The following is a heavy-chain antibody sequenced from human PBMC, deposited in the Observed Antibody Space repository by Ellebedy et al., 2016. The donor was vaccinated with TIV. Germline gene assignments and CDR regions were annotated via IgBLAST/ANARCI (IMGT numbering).Heavy chain of an antibody. CDR1: GFTFSNAW. J-gene: IGHJ1*01. Sequence: GESLKISXAASGFTFSNAWMSWVRQAPGKGLEWVGRIKSKTDGGTTDYAAPVKGRFTISRDDSKNTLYLQMNSLKTEDTAVYYCAKQVVGATGKYFQHWGQGTLVTVSS. CDR2: IKSKTDGGTT. D-gene: IGHD1-26*01. V-gene: IGHV3-15*01. CDR3: AKQVVGATGKYFQH.